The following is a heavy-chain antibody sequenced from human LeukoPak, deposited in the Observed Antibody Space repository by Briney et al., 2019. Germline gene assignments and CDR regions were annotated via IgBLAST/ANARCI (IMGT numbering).Heavy chain of an antibody. J-gene: IGHJ6*03. D-gene: IGHD2-15*01. CDR1: GYTFTSYD. Sequence: GASVKVSCKASGYTFTSYDINWVRQATGQGLEWMGWMNPNSGNTGYAQKFQGRVTITRNTSISTAYMELSSLRSEDTAVYYCARVEKRYCSGGSCYSDYYYYMDVWGKGTTVTVSS. CDR3: ARVEKRYCSGGSCYSDYYYYMDV. V-gene: IGHV1-8*03. CDR2: MNPNSGNT.